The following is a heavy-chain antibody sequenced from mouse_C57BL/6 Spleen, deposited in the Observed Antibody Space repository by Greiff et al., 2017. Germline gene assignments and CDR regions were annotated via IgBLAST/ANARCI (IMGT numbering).Heavy chain of an antibody. Sequence: QVQLQQPGAELVKPGASVKMSCKASGYTFTSYWITWVKQRPGQGLEWIGDIYPGSGSTNYNEKFKSKATLTVDTSSSTAYMQLSRLTSEDSAVYYCARGHGSSYGYWYFDVWGTGTTVTVSS. CDR2: IYPGSGST. V-gene: IGHV1-55*01. CDR1: GYTFTSYW. J-gene: IGHJ1*03. CDR3: ARGHGSSYGYWYFDV. D-gene: IGHD1-1*01.